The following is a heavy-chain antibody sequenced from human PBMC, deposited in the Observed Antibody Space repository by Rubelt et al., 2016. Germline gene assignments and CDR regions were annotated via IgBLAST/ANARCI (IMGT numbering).Heavy chain of an antibody. V-gene: IGHV3-23*04. CDR2: ISGSGGST. D-gene: IGHD1/OR15-1a*01. CDR1: GFTFSSYA. J-gene: IGHJ4*02. CDR3: ARTTTLTVAPRHFDY. Sequence: EVQLVESGGGLIQPGGSLRLSCAASGFTFSSYAMSWVRQAPGKGLEWVSAISGSGGSTYYADSVKGRFTISRDNSKNTLYLQMNNLRAEDTAAYYCARTTTLTVAPRHFDYWGQGTLVTVSS.